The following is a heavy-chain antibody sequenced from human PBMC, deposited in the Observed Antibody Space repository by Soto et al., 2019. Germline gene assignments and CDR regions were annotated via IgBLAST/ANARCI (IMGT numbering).Heavy chain of an antibody. CDR3: AKRYSSRTGQWLASFDS. J-gene: IGHJ4*02. Sequence: SETLSLTCTVSGGSTSSISYYWGWIRQPPGKGLEYIGTIYESGSTYYNPSLKGRFTISRDNSKNTLHLQMNTLRAEDMAVYHCAKRYSSRTGQWLASFDSWGQGTLVNVSS. V-gene: IGHV4-39*06. CDR2: IYESGST. D-gene: IGHD6-19*01. CDR1: GGSTSSISYY.